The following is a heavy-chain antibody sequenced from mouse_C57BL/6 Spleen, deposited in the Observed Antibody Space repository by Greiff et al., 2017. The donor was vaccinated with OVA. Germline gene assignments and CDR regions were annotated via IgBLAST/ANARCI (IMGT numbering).Heavy chain of an antibody. V-gene: IGHV1-50*01. Sequence: QVQLKESGAELVKPGASVKLSCKASGYTFTSYWMQWVKQRPGQGLEWIGEIDPSDSYTNYNQKFKGKATLTVDTSSSTAYMQLSSLTAEDSAVYYCAREMYLDYGGQGTTLTVAS. CDR2: IDPSDSYT. CDR3: AREMYLDY. J-gene: IGHJ2*01. CDR1: GYTFTSYW.